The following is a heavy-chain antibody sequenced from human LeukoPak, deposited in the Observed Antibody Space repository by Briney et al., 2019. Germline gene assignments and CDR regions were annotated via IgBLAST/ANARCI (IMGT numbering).Heavy chain of an antibody. Sequence: GGSLRLSCAASGFTFSDYYMSSIRQAPGKGLEWVSYISSSGSTIYYADSVKGRFTISRDNAKNSLYLQMNSLRAEDTAVYYCARDALRLAVAGTIPGDYWGQGTLVTVSS. J-gene: IGHJ4*02. CDR3: ARDALRLAVAGTIPGDY. D-gene: IGHD6-19*01. CDR1: GFTFSDYY. V-gene: IGHV3-11*01. CDR2: ISSSGSTI.